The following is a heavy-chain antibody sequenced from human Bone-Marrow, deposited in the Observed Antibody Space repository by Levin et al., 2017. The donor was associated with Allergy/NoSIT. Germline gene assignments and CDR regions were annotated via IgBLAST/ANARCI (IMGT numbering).Heavy chain of an antibody. Sequence: GESLKISCAASGFTFSSYWMHWVRQAPGKGLVWVSRINSDGSSTSYADSVKGRFTISRDNAKNTLYLQMNSLRAEDTAVYYCARSCSGGSCYHSGFDYWGQGTLVTVSS. CDR3: ARSCSGGSCYHSGFDY. D-gene: IGHD2-15*01. J-gene: IGHJ4*02. V-gene: IGHV3-74*01. CDR1: GFTFSSYW. CDR2: INSDGSST.